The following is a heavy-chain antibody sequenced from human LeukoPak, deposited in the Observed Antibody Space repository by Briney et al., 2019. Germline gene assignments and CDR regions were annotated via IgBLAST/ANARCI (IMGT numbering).Heavy chain of an antibody. CDR1: GYTFTSYG. Sequence: ASVKVSCKASGYTFTSYGISWVRQAPGQGLEWMGWISAYNGNTNYAQKLQGRVTMTTDTSTSTAYMELRSLRSDDTAVYYCARTYCGGDCYRYYYYYYYMDVWGKGTTVTISS. CDR3: ARTYCGGDCYRYYYYYYYMDV. D-gene: IGHD2-21*02. CDR2: ISAYNGNT. J-gene: IGHJ6*03. V-gene: IGHV1-18*01.